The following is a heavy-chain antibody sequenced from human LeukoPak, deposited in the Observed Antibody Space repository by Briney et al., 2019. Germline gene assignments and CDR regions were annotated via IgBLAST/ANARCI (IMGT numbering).Heavy chain of an antibody. V-gene: IGHV3-11*01. Sequence: GSLRLSCAASGFTFTDHYMIWLRQAPGKGLESISYISHNGDTKYYADSVKGRLSISRDNAKSSLYLEMNSLRVEDTAVYYCARDRHGYFDYWGRGTLVTVSS. CDR1: GFTFTDHY. CDR3: ARDRHGYFDY. D-gene: IGHD6-13*01. CDR2: ISHNGDTK. J-gene: IGHJ4*02.